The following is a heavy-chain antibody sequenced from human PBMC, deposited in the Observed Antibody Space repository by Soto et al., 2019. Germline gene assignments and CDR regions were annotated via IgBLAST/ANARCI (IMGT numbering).Heavy chain of an antibody. J-gene: IGHJ4*02. V-gene: IGHV3-33*01. CDR1: GFMFSSYG. CDR2: IWYDGSKE. D-gene: IGHD4-17*01. CDR3: VRDRDYDDYGGYYFDY. Sequence: QVQLVESGGGVVQSGRSLRLSCAASGFMFSSYGMHWVRQAPGKGLEWVAVIWYDGSKEYYAESVTGRFSISRDNSKNTVSLQMNSLVVEDTAMYYCVRDRDYDDYGGYYFDYWGQGTLVTVSS.